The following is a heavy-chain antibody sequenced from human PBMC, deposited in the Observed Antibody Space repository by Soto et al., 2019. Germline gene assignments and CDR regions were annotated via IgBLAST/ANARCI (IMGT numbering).Heavy chain of an antibody. CDR1: GGTFSSYA. V-gene: IGHV1-69*13. J-gene: IGHJ4*02. CDR3: ARQGTYLAAAGTGYFDY. CDR2: IIPIFGTA. D-gene: IGHD6-13*01. Sequence: GASVKVSCKASGGTFSSYAISWVRQAPGKGLEWMGGIIPIFGTANYAQKFQGRVTITADESTSTAYMELSSLRSEDTAVYYRARQGTYLAAAGTGYFDYWGQGTLVTVSS.